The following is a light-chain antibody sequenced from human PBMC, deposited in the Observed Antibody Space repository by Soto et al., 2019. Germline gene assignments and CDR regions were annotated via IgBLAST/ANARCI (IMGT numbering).Light chain of an antibody. J-gene: IGLJ1*01. CDR1: SSDVGAYIY. V-gene: IGLV2-14*01. CDR2: DIT. CDR3: VSFTTSSSYV. Sequence: QSALTQPASVSGSPGQSITISCTGTSSDVGAYIYVSWYQQHPGKAPKLMIYDITHRPSGVSNRFSGSKSGNTASLTISGLPAEDEADYYCVSFTTSSSYVFGTGTKLTVL.